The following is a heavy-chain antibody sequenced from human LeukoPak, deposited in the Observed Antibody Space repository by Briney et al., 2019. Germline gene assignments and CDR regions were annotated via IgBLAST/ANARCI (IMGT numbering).Heavy chain of an antibody. CDR3: ARGPGGYYYYYYMDV. V-gene: IGHV1-2*02. Sequence: ASVKFSCKASGYTFTGYYMHWVRQAPGQGLEWMGWINPNSGGTNYAQKFQGRVTMTRDTSISTAYMELSRLRSDDTAVYYCARGPGGYYYYYYMDVWGKGTTVTVSS. D-gene: IGHD3-16*01. CDR2: INPNSGGT. CDR1: GYTFTGYY. J-gene: IGHJ6*03.